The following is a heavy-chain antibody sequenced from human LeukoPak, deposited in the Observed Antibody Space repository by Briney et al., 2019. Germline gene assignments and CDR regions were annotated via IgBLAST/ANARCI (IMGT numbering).Heavy chain of an antibody. Sequence: SETLSLTCTVSGGSISSYYWSWIRQPPGKGLEWTGYIYYSGSTNYNPSLKSRVTISVDTSKNQFSLKLSSVTAADTAVYYCARYFGTTGTPNYWGQGTLVTVSS. CDR3: ARYFGTTGTPNY. D-gene: IGHD1-1*01. V-gene: IGHV4-59*08. CDR2: IYYSGST. CDR1: GGSISSYY. J-gene: IGHJ4*02.